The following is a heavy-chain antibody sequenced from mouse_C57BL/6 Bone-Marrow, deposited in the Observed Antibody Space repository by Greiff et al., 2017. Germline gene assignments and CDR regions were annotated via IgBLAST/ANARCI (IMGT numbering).Heavy chain of an antibody. V-gene: IGHV5-17*01. CDR1: GFTFSDYG. CDR3: ARPGVYYGNYTGNYYAMDY. CDR2: ISSGSSTI. Sequence: EVQGVESGGGLVKPGGSLKLSCAASGFTFSDYGMHWVRQAPEKGLEWVAYISSGSSTIYYADTVKGRFTISRDNAKNTLFLQMTSLRSEDTAMYYCARPGVYYGNYTGNYYAMDYWGQGTSVTVSS. D-gene: IGHD2-1*01. J-gene: IGHJ4*01.